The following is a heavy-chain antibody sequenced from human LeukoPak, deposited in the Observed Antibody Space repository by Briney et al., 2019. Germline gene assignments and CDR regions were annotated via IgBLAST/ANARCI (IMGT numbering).Heavy chain of an antibody. J-gene: IGHJ4*02. D-gene: IGHD3-22*01. V-gene: IGHV3-23*01. CDR2: ISGSGGST. Sequence: GGSLSLSCAASGFTFSSYAMIWVRQAPGKGLVWVSAISGSGGSTYYADSVKGRSTISRDNSKNTLYLQMNSLRAEDTAVYYCAKEDLRFQYYYDSSSIFDYWGQGTLVTVSS. CDR3: AKEDLRFQYYYDSSSIFDY. CDR1: GFTFSSYA.